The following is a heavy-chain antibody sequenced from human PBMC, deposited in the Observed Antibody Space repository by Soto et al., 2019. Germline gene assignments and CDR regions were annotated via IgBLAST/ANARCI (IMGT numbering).Heavy chain of an antibody. CDR3: AKKSLGSITLPALYYFDY. J-gene: IGHJ4*02. Sequence: EVQLLESGGGLVQPGGSLRISCAASGFTFGNYDFSWVRQAPGKGLEWVSVIRGGGDATYYPDSVEGRFTTSRDNSKNTVYLQMNSLRAEDTAVYYCAKKSLGSITLPALYYFDYWGQGTLVTVSS. D-gene: IGHD7-27*01. V-gene: IGHV3-23*01. CDR2: IRGGGDAT. CDR1: GFTFGNYD.